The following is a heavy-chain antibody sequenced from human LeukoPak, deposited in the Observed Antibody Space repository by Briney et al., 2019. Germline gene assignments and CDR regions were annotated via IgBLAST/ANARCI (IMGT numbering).Heavy chain of an antibody. CDR1: GGSFSGYH. CDR3: ARSCSGTYYNRNWFDP. V-gene: IGHV4-34*01. Sequence: SETLSLTCAVYGGSFSGYHWSWIRQPPGKGLEWIGKINHSGSTDYNPSLKSRVTISVDTSKNQFSLKLSSVTAADTAVYYCARSCSGTYYNRNWFDPWGRGTLVTVSS. CDR2: INHSGST. J-gene: IGHJ5*02. D-gene: IGHD3-10*02.